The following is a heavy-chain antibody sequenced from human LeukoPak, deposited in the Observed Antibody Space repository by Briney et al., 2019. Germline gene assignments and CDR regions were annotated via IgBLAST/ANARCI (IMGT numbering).Heavy chain of an antibody. D-gene: IGHD6-19*01. V-gene: IGHV3-30*18. J-gene: IGHJ4*02. CDR1: GFTFSSYG. Sequence: PGGSLRLSCAASGFTFSSYGMHWVRQAPGKGLEWVAVISYDGSNKYYADSVKGRFTISRDNSKNTLYLQMNSLRAEDTALYYCAKGSREQWLAGTVTQPFDYWGQGTLVTVSS. CDR3: AKGSREQWLAGTVTQPFDY. CDR2: ISYDGSNK.